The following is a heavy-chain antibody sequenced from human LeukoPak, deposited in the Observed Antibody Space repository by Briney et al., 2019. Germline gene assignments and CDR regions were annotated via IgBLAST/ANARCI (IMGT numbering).Heavy chain of an antibody. CDR2: ISSSSSTI. V-gene: IGHV3-48*02. CDR1: GLTFGNYG. Sequence: GGSLRLSCVASGLTFGNYGMNWVRQAPGKGLEWVSYISSSSSTIYYADSVKGRFTLSRDNAKNSLYLQMNSLRDEDTAVYCCARRTTGNNWFDPWGQGTLVTVSS. CDR3: ARRTTGNNWFDP. D-gene: IGHD1-1*01. J-gene: IGHJ5*02.